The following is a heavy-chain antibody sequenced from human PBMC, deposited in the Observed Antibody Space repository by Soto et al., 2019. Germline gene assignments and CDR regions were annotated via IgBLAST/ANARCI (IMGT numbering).Heavy chain of an antibody. CDR1: GGTFSSYA. CDR3: ASCYYDSRGTYYFDY. CDR2: IIPIFGQA. V-gene: IGHV1-69*12. J-gene: IGHJ4*02. D-gene: IGHD3-22*01. Sequence: QVQLVQSGAEVKKPGSSVKVSCKASGGTFSSYAISWVRQAPGQGLEWMGGIIPIFGQANYAQKVQGRVTITANESTRIAYMELTSLRSEDTAVYYCASCYYDSRGTYYFDYWGQGTLVTVSS.